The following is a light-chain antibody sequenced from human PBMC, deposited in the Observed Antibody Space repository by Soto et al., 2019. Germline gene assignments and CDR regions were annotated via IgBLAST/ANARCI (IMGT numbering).Light chain of an antibody. J-gene: IGKJ1*01. V-gene: IGKV3-20*01. CDR1: QSITGNY. CDR2: GAS. CDR3: HQYGSSVRA. Sequence: EMVMTQSPATLSVSPGDRATLSCRASQSITGNYLAWHQQKPGQAPKLLIYGASTRAPGIPDRFNGSGSGTDFTLTISRLEADDVAVYHCHQYGSSVRAFGQGTKVDIK.